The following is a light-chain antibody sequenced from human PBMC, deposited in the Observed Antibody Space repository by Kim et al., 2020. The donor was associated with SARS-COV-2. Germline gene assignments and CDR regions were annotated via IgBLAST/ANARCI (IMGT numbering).Light chain of an antibody. V-gene: IGKV3-15*01. CDR3: QQYINWPWT. J-gene: IGKJ1*01. Sequence: VSAGERATLSCRASQTVSGNLAWYQHKRGQAPRLLIHGASTRATGIPARFSGSGSGTEFILTISSLQSEDFAIYYCQQYINWPWTFGQGTKVDIK. CDR2: GAS. CDR1: QTVSGN.